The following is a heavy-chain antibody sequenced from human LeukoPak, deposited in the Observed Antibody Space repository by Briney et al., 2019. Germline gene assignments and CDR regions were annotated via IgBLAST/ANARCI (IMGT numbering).Heavy chain of an antibody. CDR2: IYYSGGT. J-gene: IGHJ4*02. Sequence: PSETLSLTCTVPGGSISSYYWSWLRQPPGKGLEWLGYIYYSGGTNYNPSLKSRVTISGDTSKNHFSLRLSSVTAADTAVYYCARDFDYWGQGTLVTVSS. CDR1: GGSISSYY. CDR3: ARDFDY. V-gene: IGHV4-59*12.